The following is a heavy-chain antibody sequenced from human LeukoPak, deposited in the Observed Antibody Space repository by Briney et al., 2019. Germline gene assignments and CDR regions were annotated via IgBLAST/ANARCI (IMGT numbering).Heavy chain of an antibody. CDR2: INHNGNVN. Sequence: GGSLRLSCAASGFTFSSYWMNWARQAPGKGLEWVASINHNGNVNYYVDSVKGRFTVSRDNAKNSLYLQMNSLRAEDTAVYYCARGSSNYLDYWGQGTLVTVSS. D-gene: IGHD6-19*01. V-gene: IGHV3-7*01. CDR3: ARGSSNYLDY. J-gene: IGHJ4*02. CDR1: GFTFSSYW.